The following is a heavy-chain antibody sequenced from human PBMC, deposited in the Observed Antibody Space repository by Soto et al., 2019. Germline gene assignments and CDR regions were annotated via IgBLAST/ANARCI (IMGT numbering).Heavy chain of an antibody. CDR2: IYYSGST. CDR1: GGSISSGGYY. V-gene: IGHV4-31*03. D-gene: IGHD3-10*01. J-gene: IGHJ5*02. Sequence: SETLSLTCTVSGGSISSGGYYWSWIRQHPGKGLEWIGYIYYSGSTYCNPSLKSRVTISVDTSKNQFSLKLSSVTAADTAVYYCARGGDERGTIRINWFDPWGQGTLVTVSS. CDR3: ARGGDERGTIRINWFDP.